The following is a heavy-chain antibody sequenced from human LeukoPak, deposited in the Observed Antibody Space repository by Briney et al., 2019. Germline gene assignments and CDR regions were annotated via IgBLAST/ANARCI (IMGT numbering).Heavy chain of an antibody. J-gene: IGHJ4*02. D-gene: IGHD5-24*01. Sequence: PGRSLRLSCAASGFTFSSYGTHWVRQAPGKGLEWVAVIWYDGSNKYYADSVKGRFTISRDNSKNTLYLQMNSLRAEDTAVYYCAKDGGEGEWLQPNWEYWGQGTLVTVSS. V-gene: IGHV3-33*06. CDR3: AKDGGEGEWLQPNWEY. CDR2: IWYDGSNK. CDR1: GFTFSSYG.